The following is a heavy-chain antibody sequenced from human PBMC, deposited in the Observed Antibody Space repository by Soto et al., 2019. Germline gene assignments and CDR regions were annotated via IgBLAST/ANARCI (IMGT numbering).Heavy chain of an antibody. CDR2: IYYSGST. CDR1: GGSISSYY. J-gene: IGHJ4*02. Sequence: SETLSLTRTVSGGSISSYYWGWIRQPPGKGLEWIGYIYYSGSTNYNPSLKSRVTISVDTSKNQFSLKLSSVTAADTAMYYCARGSAGMGFDYWGQGTLVTVSS. CDR3: ARGSAGMGFDY. D-gene: IGHD1-26*01. V-gene: IGHV4-59*01.